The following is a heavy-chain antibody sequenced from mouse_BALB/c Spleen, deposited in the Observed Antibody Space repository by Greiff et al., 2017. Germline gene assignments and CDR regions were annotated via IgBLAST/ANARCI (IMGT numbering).Heavy chain of an antibody. CDR1: GYTFTDYN. V-gene: IGHV1-18*01. CDR2: INPNNGGT. Sequence: VQLQQSGPELVKPGASVKIPCKASGYTFTDYNMDWVKQSHGKSLEWIGDINPNNGGTIYNQKFKGKATLTVDKSSSTAYMELRSLTSEDTAVYYCARRSSYWYFDVWGAGTTVTVSS. J-gene: IGHJ1*01. D-gene: IGHD1-1*01. CDR3: ARRSSYWYFDV.